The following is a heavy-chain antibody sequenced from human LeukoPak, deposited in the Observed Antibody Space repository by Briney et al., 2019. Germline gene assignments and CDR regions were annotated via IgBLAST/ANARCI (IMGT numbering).Heavy chain of an antibody. CDR2: IRSDGTNK. CDR1: GFTFSDSP. D-gene: IGHD5-18*01. Sequence: GGSLRLSCAASGFTFSDSPMHWVRQAPGKGLEWVTFIRSDGTNKYYADSVKGRFTISRDNSRNTLSLQMNSLRAEDTAVYYCAKDLGYSDDYWGQGTLVTVSS. CDR3: AKDLGYSDDY. J-gene: IGHJ4*02. V-gene: IGHV3-30*02.